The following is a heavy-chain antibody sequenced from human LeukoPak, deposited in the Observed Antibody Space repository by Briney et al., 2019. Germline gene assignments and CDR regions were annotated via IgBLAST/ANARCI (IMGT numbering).Heavy chain of an antibody. CDR3: ARDGYDN. CDR1: GYIFTGYY. J-gene: IGHJ4*02. Sequence: GASVKVSCKASGYIFTGYYMHWVRQAPGQGLEWMGWMNPNSGNTGYAQKFQGRVTMTRNTSISTAYMELSSLRSEDTAVYYCARDGYDNWGQGTLVTVSS. V-gene: IGHV1-8*02. CDR2: MNPNSGNT. D-gene: IGHD5-24*01.